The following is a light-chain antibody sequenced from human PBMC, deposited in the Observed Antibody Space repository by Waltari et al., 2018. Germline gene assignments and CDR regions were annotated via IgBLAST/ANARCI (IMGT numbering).Light chain of an antibody. Sequence: EIVLTQSPGTLSLSPGERATLSCRASQSVGRSLAWYQQKPGQAPRLLIYGASIRATGIPDRFSGGGSGTDFSLTISRLEPEYFAAYHCQHYVRLPVTFGQGTKVEIK. V-gene: IGKV3-20*01. CDR1: QSVGRS. CDR2: GAS. CDR3: QHYVRLPVT. J-gene: IGKJ1*01.